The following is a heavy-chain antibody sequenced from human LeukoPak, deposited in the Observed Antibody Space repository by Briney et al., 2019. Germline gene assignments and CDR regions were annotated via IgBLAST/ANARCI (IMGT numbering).Heavy chain of an antibody. CDR1: GGSISRYY. CDR3: ARNRDGYNSFDY. D-gene: IGHD5-24*01. CDR2: IYYSGSS. Sequence: SETLSLTCTVSGGSISRYYWSWVRQPPGKGLERIGYIYYSGSSYYNPSLRSRVTISVDTSKNHFSLKLSSVTAADTAPYYCARNRDGYNSFDYWGQGTLVTVSS. V-gene: IGHV4-59*06. J-gene: IGHJ4*02.